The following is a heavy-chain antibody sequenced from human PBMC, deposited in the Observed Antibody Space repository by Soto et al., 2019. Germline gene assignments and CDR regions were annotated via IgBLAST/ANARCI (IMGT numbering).Heavy chain of an antibody. CDR3: AREEFYGDYSDY. J-gene: IGHJ4*02. D-gene: IGHD4-17*01. CDR1: GFIFSEYE. V-gene: IGHV3-48*03. CDR2: ISTRGHTI. Sequence: EVQLVESGGGLVQPGGSLRLSCAASGFIFSEYEMNWVRQAPGKGLEWLSFISTRGHTIYYADSVRGRFTISRDNAKNSLYLQMDSLRAEDTAVYYCAREEFYGDYSDYWGQGTLVTVSS.